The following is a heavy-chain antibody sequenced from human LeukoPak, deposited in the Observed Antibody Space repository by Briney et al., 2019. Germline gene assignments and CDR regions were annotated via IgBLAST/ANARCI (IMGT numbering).Heavy chain of an antibody. CDR1: GGSVSSGSYY. V-gene: IGHV4-61*01. D-gene: IGHD6-13*01. J-gene: IGHJ5*02. CDR2: IYYSGST. CDR3: ARGYSSIRGWFDP. Sequence: SETLSLTCTVSGGSVSSGSYYWNWIRQPTGKGLEWIGYIYYSGSTNYNPSLNSRVTISLDTSKNQFSLKLSSVTAADTAVFYCARGYSSIRGWFDPWGQGTPVTVSS.